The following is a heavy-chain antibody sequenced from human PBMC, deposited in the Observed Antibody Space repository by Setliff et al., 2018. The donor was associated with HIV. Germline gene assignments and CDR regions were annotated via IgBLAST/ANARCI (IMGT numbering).Heavy chain of an antibody. CDR3: ARSPGVDTNMAFDY. D-gene: IGHD5-18*01. Sequence: SETLSLTCSVSGGSFSGYYWSWIRQPPGKGLEWIGYIYIYNSGSTNYNPSLTSRVTISVDTSRNQFSLKLNSVTAADTAVYYCARSPGVDTNMAFDYWGQGTLVTVSS. CDR2: IYIYNSGST. CDR1: GGSFSGYY. V-gene: IGHV4-59*01. J-gene: IGHJ4*02.